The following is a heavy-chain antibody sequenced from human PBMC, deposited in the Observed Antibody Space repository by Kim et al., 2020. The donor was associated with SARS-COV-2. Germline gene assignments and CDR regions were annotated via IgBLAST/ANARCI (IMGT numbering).Heavy chain of an antibody. CDR3: ARIKDGTNLLDH. V-gene: IGHV1-18*01. Sequence: ASVKVSCKASGYTFIYYAITWVRQAPGQGLEWLGWVTADNGNTNFAQKLQGRVTMSTDTSTSTAYMELRSLRSDDTAVYYCARIKDGTNLLDHWGQGTLVIVSS. CDR2: VTADNGNT. D-gene: IGHD1-7*01. J-gene: IGHJ4*02. CDR1: GYTFIYYA.